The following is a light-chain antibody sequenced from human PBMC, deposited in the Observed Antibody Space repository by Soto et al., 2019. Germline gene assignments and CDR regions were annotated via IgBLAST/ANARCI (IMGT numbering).Light chain of an antibody. CDR1: QSIGTH. J-gene: IGKJ4*01. CDR2: SAS. V-gene: IGKV1-39*01. Sequence: DIQMTQSPSSLSASVGARVTITCQASQSIGTHFNWFQQKPGKAPKLLIYSASSLESGLPSRFSGSASGTHFPLTIRSLHREVFATYYCQQSSSIPLTFGGGTKVEIK. CDR3: QQSSSIPLT.